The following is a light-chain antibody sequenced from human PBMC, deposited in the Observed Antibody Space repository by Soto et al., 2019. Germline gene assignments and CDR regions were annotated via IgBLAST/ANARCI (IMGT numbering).Light chain of an antibody. CDR1: QTVADC. CDR3: QQYYDWPLT. Sequence: EIVMTQSPATLSVSPGERATLSCRASQTVADCLVWYQQKPGQPPRPLIKGASTRATGIPATFSGSGSGTEFTLTISSLQSEDFAVYYCQQYYDWPLTFGGGTKVEIK. V-gene: IGKV3-15*01. J-gene: IGKJ4*01. CDR2: GAS.